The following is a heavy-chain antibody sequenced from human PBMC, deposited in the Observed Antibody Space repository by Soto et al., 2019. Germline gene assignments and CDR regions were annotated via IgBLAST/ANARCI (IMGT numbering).Heavy chain of an antibody. CDR2: ISSNGGRT. V-gene: IGHV3-23*01. CDR1: GFPCSVYA. Sequence: SLRLSCASSGFPCSVYAMSWVRQAPGKGLEWVSAISSNGGRTFYADSLRGRFTISRDNSKSALYLQMNNLRAEDTAIYYCAKYSELPYEAYLQQWGQGTLVTVSS. CDR3: AKYSELPYEAYLQQ. D-gene: IGHD1-7*01. J-gene: IGHJ1*01.